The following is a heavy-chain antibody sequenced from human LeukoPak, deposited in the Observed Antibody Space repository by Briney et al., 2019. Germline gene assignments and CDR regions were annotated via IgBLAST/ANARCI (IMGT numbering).Heavy chain of an antibody. Sequence: GGSLRLSCAASGFTFSSYEMNWVRQAPGKGLEWVSGINWNGGSTGYADSVKGRFTISRDNAKNSLYLQMNSLRAEDTALYYCARDRGVDTAMVNWFDPWGQGTLVTVSS. V-gene: IGHV3-20*04. D-gene: IGHD5-18*01. CDR1: GFTFSSYE. CDR2: INWNGGST. CDR3: ARDRGVDTAMVNWFDP. J-gene: IGHJ5*02.